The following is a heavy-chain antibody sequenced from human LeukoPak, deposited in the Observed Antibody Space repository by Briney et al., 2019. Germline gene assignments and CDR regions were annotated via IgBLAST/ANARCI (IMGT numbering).Heavy chain of an antibody. CDR2: ISWNSGSI. J-gene: IGHJ4*02. CDR1: GFIFDDYA. CDR3: AKGYSYAYKYYFDY. Sequence: GRSLRLSCAASGFIFDDYAMHWVRHAPGKGLEWVSGISWNSGSIGYADSVKGRFTISRDNAKNSLYLQMNSLRAEDMALYYCAKGYSYAYKYYFDYWGQGTLVTVSS. D-gene: IGHD5-18*01. V-gene: IGHV3-9*03.